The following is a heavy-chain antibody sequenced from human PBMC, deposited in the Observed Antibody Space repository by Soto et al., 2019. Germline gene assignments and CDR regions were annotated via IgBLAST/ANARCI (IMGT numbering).Heavy chain of an antibody. CDR1: GGSIRSYY. CDR3: ARYSGYGPDAFDI. V-gene: IGHV4-59*01. J-gene: IGHJ3*02. D-gene: IGHD5-12*01. CDR2: IYYSGST. Sequence: PXXTLSLPFTVSGGSIRSYYWRWILQPPGKGLEWIGDIYYSGSTNYTPSLKSRVTISVDTSKNQFSLKLSSVNAADTAVYYCARYSGYGPDAFDIWGQGTMVTVSS.